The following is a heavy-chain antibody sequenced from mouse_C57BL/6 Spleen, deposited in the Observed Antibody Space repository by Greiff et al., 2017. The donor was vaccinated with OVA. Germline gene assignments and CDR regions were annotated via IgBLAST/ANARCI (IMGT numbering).Heavy chain of an antibody. Sequence: QVQLQQSGPELVKPGASVKISCKASGYAFSSSWMNWVKQRPGKGLEWIGRIYPGDGDTNDNGKFKGKATLTADKSSSTAYMQLSSLTSEDSAVYFCARWGGFTTVYYFDYWGQGTTLTVSS. D-gene: IGHD1-1*01. CDR1: GYAFSSSW. CDR2: IYPGDGDT. V-gene: IGHV1-82*01. J-gene: IGHJ2*01. CDR3: ARWGGFTTVYYFDY.